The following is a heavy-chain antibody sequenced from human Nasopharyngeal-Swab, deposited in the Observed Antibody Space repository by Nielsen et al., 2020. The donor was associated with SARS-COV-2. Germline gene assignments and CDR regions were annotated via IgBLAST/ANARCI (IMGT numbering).Heavy chain of an antibody. CDR2: ISGSGGST. CDR1: GFTFSSYA. CDR3: AKDLSLVVITTPNY. V-gene: IGHV3-23*01. J-gene: IGHJ4*02. Sequence: GESLKISCAASGFTFSSYAMSWVRQAPGKGLEWVSAISGSGGSTYYADSVKGRFTISRDNSMNTLYLQMNSLRAEDTAVYYCAKDLSLVVITTPNYWGQGTLVTVSS. D-gene: IGHD3-22*01.